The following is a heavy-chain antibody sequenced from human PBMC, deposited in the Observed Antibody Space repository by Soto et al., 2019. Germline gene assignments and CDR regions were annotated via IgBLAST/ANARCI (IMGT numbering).Heavy chain of an antibody. D-gene: IGHD3-10*01. CDR3: AKGPPRPLYYYGSEFDY. V-gene: IGHV3-9*01. Sequence: GGSLRLSCAASGFTFDDYAMHWVRQAPGKGLEWVSGISWNSGSIGYADSVKGRFTISRDNAKNSLYLQMNSLRAEDTALYYCAKGPPRPLYYYGSEFDYWGQGTLVTVSS. J-gene: IGHJ4*02. CDR2: ISWNSGSI. CDR1: GFTFDDYA.